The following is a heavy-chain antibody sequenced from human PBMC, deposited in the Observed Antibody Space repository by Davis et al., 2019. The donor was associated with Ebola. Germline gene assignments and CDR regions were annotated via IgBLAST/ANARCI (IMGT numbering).Heavy chain of an antibody. CDR2: ISGSGGST. D-gene: IGHD3-16*01. V-gene: IGHV3-23*01. J-gene: IGHJ4*02. CDR3: AKVDYGDY. CDR1: GFTFSSNA. Sequence: PGGSLRLSCATSGFTFSSNAMSWVRQAPGKGLEWVASISGSGGSTYYADSVKGRFTISRYNSKNTLYLQMDSLRAEDTAIYFCAKVDYGDYWGQGTLATVSS.